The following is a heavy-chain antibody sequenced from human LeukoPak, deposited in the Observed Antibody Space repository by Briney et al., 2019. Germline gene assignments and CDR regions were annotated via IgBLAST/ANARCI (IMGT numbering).Heavy chain of an antibody. CDR2: ISYDGSNK. J-gene: IGHJ4*02. CDR1: GFTFSSYG. Sequence: GRSLRLSCAASGFTFSSYGMHWVRQAPGKGLEWVAVISYDGSNKYYADSVKGRFTISRDNSKNTLYLQMNSLRAEDTAVYYCAKDLESYPILDYWGQGTLVTVSS. V-gene: IGHV3-30*18. D-gene: IGHD1-26*01. CDR3: AKDLESYPILDY.